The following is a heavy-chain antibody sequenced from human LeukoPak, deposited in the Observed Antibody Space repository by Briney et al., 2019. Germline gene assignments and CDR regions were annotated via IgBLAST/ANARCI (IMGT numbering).Heavy chain of an antibody. Sequence: GGSLRLSCAASGFTFSSYAMHWVRQAPGKGLEWVAVISYDGSNKYYADSVKGRFTISRDNSKNTLYLQTNSLRAEDTAVYYCASLMYYYDSSTFPDYWGQGTLVTVSS. CDR2: ISYDGSNK. D-gene: IGHD3-22*01. J-gene: IGHJ4*02. V-gene: IGHV3-30-3*01. CDR3: ASLMYYYDSSTFPDY. CDR1: GFTFSSYA.